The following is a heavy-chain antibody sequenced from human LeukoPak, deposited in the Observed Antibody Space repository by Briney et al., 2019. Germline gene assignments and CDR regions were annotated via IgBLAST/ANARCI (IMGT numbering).Heavy chain of an antibody. V-gene: IGHV3-11*01. J-gene: IGHJ4*02. D-gene: IGHD5-18*01. CDR2: ISRGGNSI. CDR1: GFTFSDYY. Sequence: GGSLRLSCAASGFTFSDYYMSWIRQAPGKGLEWVSSISRGGNSIYYADSVRGRFTISRDNAKNSLYLQMNSLRAEDTAVYYCAKDRSYDYFDYWGQGTLVTVSS. CDR3: AKDRSYDYFDY.